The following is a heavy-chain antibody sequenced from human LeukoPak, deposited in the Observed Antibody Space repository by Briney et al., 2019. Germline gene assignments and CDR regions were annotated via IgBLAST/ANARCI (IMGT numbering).Heavy chain of an antibody. V-gene: IGHV1-69*13. CDR3: ASLGDPTRDLYFDY. D-gene: IGHD3-16*01. J-gene: IGHJ4*02. Sequence: GASVKVSCKASGGTFSSYAISWVRQAPGQGLEWMGGIIPIFGTANYAQKFQGRVTITADESTSTAYMELSSLRSEDTAVYYCASLGDPTRDLYFDYWGQGTLVTVSS. CDR2: IIPIFGTA. CDR1: GGTFSSYA.